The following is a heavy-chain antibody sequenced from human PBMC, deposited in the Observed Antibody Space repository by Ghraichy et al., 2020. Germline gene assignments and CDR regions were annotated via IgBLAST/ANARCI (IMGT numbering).Heavy chain of an antibody. D-gene: IGHD4-11*01. CDR2: IWYDGSNK. CDR1: GFTFSSYG. Sequence: SLNISCAASGFTFSSYGMHWVRQAPGKGLEWVAVIWYDGSNKYYADSVKGRFTISRDNSKNTLYLQMNSLRAEDTAVYYCARGTATVTYFDYWGQGTLVTVSS. CDR3: ARGTATVTYFDY. J-gene: IGHJ4*02. V-gene: IGHV3-33*01.